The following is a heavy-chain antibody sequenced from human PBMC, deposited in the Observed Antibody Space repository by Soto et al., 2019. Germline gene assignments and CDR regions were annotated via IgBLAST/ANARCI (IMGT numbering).Heavy chain of an antibody. D-gene: IGHD3-3*01. CDR3: ARGGVSTRTFDY. V-gene: IGHV5-51*01. CDR1: GYRFTNHW. CDR2: IQPGDSDS. Sequence: PGESLKISCKASGYRFTNHWIGWVRQMPGKGLEWMGIIQPGDSDSRYSPSFQGQVTISVDKSITTAYLQWSSLRASDTAMYYCARGGVSTRTFDYWGQGTPVTVSS. J-gene: IGHJ4*02.